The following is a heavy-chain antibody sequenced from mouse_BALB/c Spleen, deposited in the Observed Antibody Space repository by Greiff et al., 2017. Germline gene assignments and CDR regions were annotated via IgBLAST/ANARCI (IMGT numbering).Heavy chain of an antibody. V-gene: IGHV1-18*01. CDR3: AREGWYGNYAMDY. J-gene: IGHJ4*01. D-gene: IGHD2-10*02. Sequence: EVQLQQSGPELVKPGASVKIPCKASGYTFTDYNMDWVKQSHGKSLEWIGDINPNNGGTIYNQKFKGKATLTVDKSSSTAYMELRSLTSEDTAVYYCAREGWYGNYAMDYWGQGTSVTVSS. CDR2: INPNNGGT. CDR1: GYTFTDYN.